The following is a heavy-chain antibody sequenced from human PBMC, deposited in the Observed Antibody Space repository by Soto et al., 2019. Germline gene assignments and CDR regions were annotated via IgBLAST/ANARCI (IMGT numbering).Heavy chain of an antibody. CDR1: GYTFTSYG. V-gene: IGHV1-18*01. D-gene: IGHD6-13*01. Sequence: GASVKVSCKASGYTFTSYGISWLRQAPGQGLEWMGWISAYSGNTNYAQKLQGRVTMTTDTSTSTAYMELRSLRSDDTAVYYCARGGSSIEAAAVDYWGQGTLVTVSS. CDR3: ARGGSSIEAAAVDY. J-gene: IGHJ4*02. CDR2: ISAYSGNT.